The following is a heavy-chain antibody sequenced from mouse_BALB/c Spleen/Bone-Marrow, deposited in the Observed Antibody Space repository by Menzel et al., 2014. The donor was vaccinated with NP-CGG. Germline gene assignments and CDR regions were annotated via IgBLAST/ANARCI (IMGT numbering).Heavy chain of an antibody. J-gene: IGHJ4*01. D-gene: IGHD1-1*01. Sequence: VMLVESGPGLVAPSQSLSISCTVSGFSLTSYGVHWVRQPPGQGLEWLGVIWAGGSTNYNSALMSRLSINKDNSKGQVFLKMNSLQTDDTAMYYCAREGRGYYGSSGAAMDYWGQGTTVTVSS. CDR1: GFSLTSYG. CDR3: AREGRGYYGSSGAAMDY. V-gene: IGHV2-9*02. CDR2: IWAGGST.